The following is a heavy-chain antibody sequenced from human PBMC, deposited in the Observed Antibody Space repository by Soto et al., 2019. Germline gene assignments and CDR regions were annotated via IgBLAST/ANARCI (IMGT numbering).Heavy chain of an antibody. J-gene: IGHJ3*02. CDR3: ARAPYYDIPRDAFDI. CDR2: ISTYNSDT. CDR1: GYTLTSYG. D-gene: IGHD3-9*01. V-gene: IGHV1-18*01. Sequence: GASVKVSCKASGYTLTSYGISWVRQAPGQGLEWMGRISTYNSDTKYAHKFQGRVTMTTDKSTSTAYMELSSLRSEDTAVYYCARAPYYDIPRDAFDIWGQGTMVTVSS.